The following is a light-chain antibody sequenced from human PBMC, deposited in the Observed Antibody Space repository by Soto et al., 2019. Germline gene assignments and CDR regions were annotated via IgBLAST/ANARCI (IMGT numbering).Light chain of an antibody. CDR2: DVS. J-gene: IGKJ1*01. V-gene: IGKV3-11*01. Sequence: ETVLTQSPATLSLSPGERATLSCRASQSISRDLAWYQQKAGQPPRLLICDVSNRATGVRARFSGSGSGTDFTLTISSLRPEDFALYYCQQRNNWPLTFGQGTKVDIK. CDR3: QQRNNWPLT. CDR1: QSISRD.